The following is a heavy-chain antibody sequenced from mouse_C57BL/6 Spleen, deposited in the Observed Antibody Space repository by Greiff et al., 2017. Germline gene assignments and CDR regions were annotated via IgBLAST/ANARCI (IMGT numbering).Heavy chain of an antibody. Sequence: VQLQQSGAELVRPGASVKLSCTASGFTFTDYYMHWVKQRPEQGLEWIGEIEPEDGDTEYTPKFQGKATMTADTSSNTAYLQLSSLTSEDTAVYYCTTCSNYEAWFAYWGQGTPVTVSA. D-gene: IGHD2-5*01. V-gene: IGHV14-1*01. J-gene: IGHJ3*01. CDR1: GFTFTDYY. CDR2: IEPEDGDT. CDR3: TTCSNYEAWFAY.